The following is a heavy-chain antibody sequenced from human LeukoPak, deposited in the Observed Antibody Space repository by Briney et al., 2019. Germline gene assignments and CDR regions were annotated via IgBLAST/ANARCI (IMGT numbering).Heavy chain of an antibody. CDR2: IAGSGGST. CDR1: GFTFDTYA. J-gene: IGHJ6*03. D-gene: IGHD6-19*01. V-gene: IGHV3-23*01. CDR3: AKTRPSYSSGWSNDYSYYYMDV. Sequence: TGGSLRLSCAASGFTFDTYAMTWVRQAPGKGLEWVSGIAGSGGSTYYADSVKGRFTISRDNSKNTLFLQMNSLRAEDTAVYYCAKTRPSYSSGWSNDYSYYYMDVWGKGTTVTVPS.